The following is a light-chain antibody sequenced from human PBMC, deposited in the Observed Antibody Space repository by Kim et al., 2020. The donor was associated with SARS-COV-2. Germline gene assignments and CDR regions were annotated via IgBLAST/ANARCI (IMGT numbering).Light chain of an antibody. Sequence: TIQVESSRSAIYSSDNETYFSLYQLKPGQPPKVVIYSASTRESGVPDRVSGSGYGTDFSLTINSVQAEDVAVYYCQQYYSRPPAYTFGQGTKLEI. CDR2: SAS. CDR3: QQYYSRPPAYT. CDR1: RSAIYSSDNETY. J-gene: IGKJ2*01. V-gene: IGKV4-1*01.